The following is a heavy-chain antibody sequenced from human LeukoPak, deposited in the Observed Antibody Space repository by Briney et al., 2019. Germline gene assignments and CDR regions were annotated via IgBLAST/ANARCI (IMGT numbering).Heavy chain of an antibody. CDR2: IYTSGST. D-gene: IGHD2-2*01. CDR3: ARVGYCSSTSCYLPKYYYYMDV. CDR1: GGSISSGSYY. J-gene: IGHJ6*03. Sequence: SETLSLTRTVSGGSISSGSYYWRWIRQPAGKGLEWIGRIYTSGSTNYNPSLKSRVTISVDTSKNQFSLKLSSVTAADTAVYYCARVGYCSSTSCYLPKYYYYMDVWGKGTTVTVSS. V-gene: IGHV4-61*02.